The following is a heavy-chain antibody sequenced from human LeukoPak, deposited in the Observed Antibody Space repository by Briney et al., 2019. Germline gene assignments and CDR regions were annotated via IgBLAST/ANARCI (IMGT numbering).Heavy chain of an antibody. CDR3: ATRATYCSSTSCYISTMDV. D-gene: IGHD2-2*02. CDR1: GCTFTSYY. CDR2: INPSGGST. J-gene: IGHJ6*02. V-gene: IGHV1-46*01. Sequence: ASVKVSCKASGCTFTSYYMHWVRQAPGQGLEWMGIINPSGGSTSYAQKFQGRVTMTRDTSTSTVYMELSSLRSEDTAVYYCATRATYCSSTSCYISTMDVWGQGTTVTVSS.